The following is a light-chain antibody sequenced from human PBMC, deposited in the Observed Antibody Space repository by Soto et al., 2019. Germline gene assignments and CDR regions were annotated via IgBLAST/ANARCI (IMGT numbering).Light chain of an antibody. CDR1: QSVSSA. CDR2: GAS. Sequence: IVMTQSPATLSVSPGERVTLSCMASQSVSSALAWFQQKPGQTPRLLIYGASTRATGIPARFSGSGSGTEFTLTISSLQSEDFAVYYRQQYKSWPPALTFGGGTKV. V-gene: IGKV3-15*01. J-gene: IGKJ4*01. CDR3: QQYKSWPPALT.